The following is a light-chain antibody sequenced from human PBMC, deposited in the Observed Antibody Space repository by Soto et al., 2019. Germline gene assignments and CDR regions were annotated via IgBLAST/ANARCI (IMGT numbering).Light chain of an antibody. CDR3: QQYGSSPPYT. CDR1: QSVGSSY. CDR2: GAS. V-gene: IGKV3-20*01. Sequence: EIVLTQSPGTLSLSPGERATLSCRASQSVGSSYLAWYQQKPGQAPRLLIYGASSRATGIPDRFRGSGSEADFTLNISSLEPEDFAVYYCQQYGSSPPYTFGQGTKLEIK. J-gene: IGKJ2*01.